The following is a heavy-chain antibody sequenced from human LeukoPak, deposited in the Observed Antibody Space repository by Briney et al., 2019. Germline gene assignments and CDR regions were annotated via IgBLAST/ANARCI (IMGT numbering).Heavy chain of an antibody. CDR3: ARDVYYGSGSPRLDY. Sequence: GGSLRLSCAASGFTFSSYAMHWVRQAPGKGLEWVTIISYDGGYKYYADSVKGRFTISRDNAKNSLYLQMNSLRAEDTAVYYCARDVYYGSGSPRLDYWGQGTLVTVSS. V-gene: IGHV3-30*04. CDR1: GFTFSSYA. J-gene: IGHJ4*02. CDR2: ISYDGGYK. D-gene: IGHD3-10*01.